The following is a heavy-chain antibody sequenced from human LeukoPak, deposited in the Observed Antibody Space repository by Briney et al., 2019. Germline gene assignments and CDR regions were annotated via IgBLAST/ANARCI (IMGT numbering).Heavy chain of an antibody. V-gene: IGHV4-59*08. D-gene: IGHD3-22*01. Sequence: SETLSLTCTVSGGSISSYYWSWIRQPPGKGLEWIGYIYYSGGTNYNPSLKSRVTISVDTSKNQFSLKLSSVTAADTAVYYCARIDSSGYIDYWGQGTLVTVSS. CDR2: IYYSGGT. CDR1: GGSISSYY. J-gene: IGHJ4*02. CDR3: ARIDSSGYIDY.